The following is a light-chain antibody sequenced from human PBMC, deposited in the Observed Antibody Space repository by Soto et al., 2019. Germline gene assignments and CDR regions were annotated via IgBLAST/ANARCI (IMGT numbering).Light chain of an antibody. V-gene: IGLV1-40*01. J-gene: IGLJ1*01. CDR3: QSYDSSLSGYV. CDR1: SSNIGAGYD. CDR2: ANN. Sequence: SMRRPPRSVPGVPGQRVTISCAGSSSNIGAGYDVHWYQQLPGTAPKLLIYANNNRPSGVPDRFSGSKSGASASLAITGLQAEDEAEYYCQSYDSSLSGYVFGTGTKVTVL.